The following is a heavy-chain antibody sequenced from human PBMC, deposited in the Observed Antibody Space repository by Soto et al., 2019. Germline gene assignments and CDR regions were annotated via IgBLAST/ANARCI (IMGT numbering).Heavy chain of an antibody. V-gene: IGHV4-39*01. J-gene: IGHJ4*02. CDR2: ISYTGTT. CDR3: RSRPIFGFPYGPFDY. D-gene: IGHD3-10*01. CDR1: RGSISSGSYY. Sequence: PSETLSLTCSVSRGSISSGSYYWAWIRQTPGKGLEWIGSISYTGTTYYNPSLTSRVTVSVDMSKNQFSLRLNSVTAADTAVYYCRSRPIFGFPYGPFDYWGQGALVTVSS.